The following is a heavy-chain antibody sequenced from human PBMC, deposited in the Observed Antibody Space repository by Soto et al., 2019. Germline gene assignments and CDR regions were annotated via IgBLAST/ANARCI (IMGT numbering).Heavy chain of an antibody. J-gene: IGHJ6*02. CDR1: GGSISSSNW. CDR2: IHYSGSI. D-gene: IGHD2-21*02. V-gene: IGHV4-4*02. CDR3: AREDDGGDRDYYGLDV. Sequence: SETLSLTCAVSGGSISSSNWWSWVRQPPGKGLEWIGYIHYSGSIQFNPSLQSRVSMSVDTSKNLFSLRLSSVTAADTAVYFCAREDDGGDRDYYGLDVWGQGTTVTVSS.